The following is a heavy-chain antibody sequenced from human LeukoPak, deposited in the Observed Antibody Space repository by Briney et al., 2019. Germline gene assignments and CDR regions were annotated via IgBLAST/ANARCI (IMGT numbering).Heavy chain of an antibody. V-gene: IGHV4-59*04. D-gene: IGHD6-19*01. J-gene: IGHJ4*02. CDR2: IYYSGST. Sequence: SETLSLTCTVSGGSISRYYWSWIRQPPRKGLEWIGYIYYSGSTYYNPSLKSRVTISVDTSKNQFSLKLSSVTAADTAVYYCAREKQWLVWGNYFDYWGQGTLVTVS. CDR1: GGSISRYY. CDR3: AREKQWLVWGNYFDY.